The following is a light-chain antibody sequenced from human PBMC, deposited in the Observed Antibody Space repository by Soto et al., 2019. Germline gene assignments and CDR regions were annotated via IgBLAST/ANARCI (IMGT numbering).Light chain of an antibody. CDR3: QQFSASPLT. J-gene: IGKJ4*01. CDR2: ETS. V-gene: IGKV1-13*02. CDR1: EGINTG. Sequence: AIQLTQSPSSLSASVGDSVTITCRASEGINTGVAWYQQKPGKSPKLLIYETSNLESGVSLRFSGTGYGTQFSLTIGGLQPEDFATYHCQQFSASPLTFGGGTKVEIK.